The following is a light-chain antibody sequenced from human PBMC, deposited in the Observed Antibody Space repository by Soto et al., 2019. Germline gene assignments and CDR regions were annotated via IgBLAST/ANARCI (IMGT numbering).Light chain of an antibody. Sequence: QSALTQPASVSGSPGQSITISCTGTSSDVGGYDYVSWYQQHPAKAPKLMIYAVSNRPSGVSNRFSGFKSGNTASLPISGLQADDQADYYCRSYTSSSTLVFGRGTKLTVL. CDR3: RSYTSSSTLV. CDR2: AVS. J-gene: IGLJ2*01. V-gene: IGLV2-14*03. CDR1: SSDVGGYDY.